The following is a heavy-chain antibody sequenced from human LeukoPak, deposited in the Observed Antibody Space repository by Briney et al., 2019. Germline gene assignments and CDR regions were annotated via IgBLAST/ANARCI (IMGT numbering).Heavy chain of an antibody. CDR2: IYTSEST. CDR3: ARVVYSSGWYFYY. Sequence: SETLSLTCTVSGDSISSGSYYWSWIRQPAGKGLEWIGRIYTSESTNYNPSLKSRVTISADTSKNQFSLKLSSVTAADTAVYYCARVVYSSGWYFYYWGQGTLVTVSS. D-gene: IGHD6-19*01. CDR1: GDSISSGSYY. J-gene: IGHJ4*02. V-gene: IGHV4-61*02.